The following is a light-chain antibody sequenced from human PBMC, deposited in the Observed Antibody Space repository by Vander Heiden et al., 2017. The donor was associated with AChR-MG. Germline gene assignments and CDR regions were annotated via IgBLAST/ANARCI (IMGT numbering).Light chain of an antibody. CDR2: DVG. CDR3: SSYTSSSTVWV. CDR1: SSGVGGYDY. V-gene: IGLV2-14*03. J-gene: IGLJ3*02. Sequence: QLTLPQPASVSRSPALSITCSCTRTSSGVGGYDYFSRYHQEQGPNPKLMIFDVGNRRSGGSNRCSGSKSANTASLITSGRQAEDEADYYCSSYTSSSTVWVFGGGTKLTVL.